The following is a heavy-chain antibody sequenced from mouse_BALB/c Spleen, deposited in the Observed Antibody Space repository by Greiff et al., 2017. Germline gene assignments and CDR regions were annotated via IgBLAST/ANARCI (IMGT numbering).Heavy chain of an antibody. CDR2: IDPANGNT. D-gene: IGHD2-1*01. CDR3: ARDPASYYGNYYFDY. V-gene: IGHV14-3*02. Sequence: EVQLQQSGAELVKPGASVKLSCTASGFNIKDTYMHWVKQRPEQGLEWIGRIDPANGNTKYDPKFQGKATITADTSSNTAYLQLSSLTSEDTAVYYWARDPASYYGNYYFDYWGQGTTLTVSS. J-gene: IGHJ2*01. CDR1: GFNIKDTY.